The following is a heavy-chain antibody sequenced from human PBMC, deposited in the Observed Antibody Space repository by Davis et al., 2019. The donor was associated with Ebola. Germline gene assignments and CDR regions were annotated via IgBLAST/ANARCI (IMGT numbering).Heavy chain of an antibody. CDR2: IKQDGSEK. Sequence: GESLKISCAASGFTFNSYWMNWVRQAPGKGLEWVANIKQDGSEKYYVDSVKGRFTISRDNAKNSLYLQMNSLRAEDTAVYYCARGDSSSWYYYGMDVWGKGTTVTVSS. CDR1: GFTFNSYW. J-gene: IGHJ6*04. V-gene: IGHV3-7*03. CDR3: ARGDSSSWYYYGMDV. D-gene: IGHD6-13*01.